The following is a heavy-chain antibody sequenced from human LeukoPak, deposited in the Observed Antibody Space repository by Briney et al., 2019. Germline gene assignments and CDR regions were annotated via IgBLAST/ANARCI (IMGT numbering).Heavy chain of an antibody. CDR2: ISAYNGNT. CDR1: GYTFTSYG. D-gene: IGHD3-10*01. CDR3: ARVRDYGSGSYYFDY. J-gene: IGHJ4*02. Sequence: ASVKVSCKASGYTFTSYGISWVRQAPGQGLEWMGWISAYNGNTNYAQKLQGRVTMTTDTSTSTAYMELRSLRSDDTAVYYCARVRDYGSGSYYFDYWGQGTLVTVSS. V-gene: IGHV1-18*01.